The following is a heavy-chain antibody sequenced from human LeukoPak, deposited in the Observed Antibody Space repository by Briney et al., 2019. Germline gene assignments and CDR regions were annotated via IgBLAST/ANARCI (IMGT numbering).Heavy chain of an antibody. J-gene: IGHJ3*02. CDR1: GYTFTSYY. D-gene: IGHD3-22*01. CDR3: AREHYYDSSGRGAFDI. CDR2: INPSGGST. V-gene: IGHV1-46*01. Sequence: GASAKVSCKASGYTFTSYYMHWVRQAPGQGLEWMGIINPSGGSTSYAQKFQGRVTMTRDTSTSTVYMELSSLRSEDTAVYYCAREHYYDSSGRGAFDIWGQGTMVTVSS.